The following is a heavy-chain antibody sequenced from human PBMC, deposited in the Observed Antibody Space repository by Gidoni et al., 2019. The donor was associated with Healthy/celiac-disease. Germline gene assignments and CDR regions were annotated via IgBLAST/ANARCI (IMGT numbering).Heavy chain of an antibody. CDR3: ARVTVVKGFDY. D-gene: IGHD2-15*01. CDR2: IYYSGST. J-gene: IGHJ4*02. V-gene: IGHV4-59*01. CDR1: GGSISSSS. Sequence: QVQLQESGPGLVKPSETLSLTCTVSGGSISSSSWSWIRQPPGKGLEWIGYIYYSGSTNYNPSLKSRVTISVDTSKNQFSLKLSSVTAADTAVYYCARVTVVKGFDYWGQGTLVTVSS.